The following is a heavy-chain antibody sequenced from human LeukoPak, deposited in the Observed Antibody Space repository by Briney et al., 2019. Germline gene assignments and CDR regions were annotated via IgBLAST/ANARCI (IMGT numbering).Heavy chain of an antibody. CDR2: IRYDGSNK. CDR1: GFSFSVYW. J-gene: IGHJ4*02. CDR3: AKAGDGQIDY. D-gene: IGHD3-16*01. Sequence: GGSLRLSCAASGFSFSVYWMSWVRQAPGKGLEWVAFIRYDGSNKYYADSVKGRFTISRDNSKNTLYLQMNSLRAEDTAVYYCAKAGDGQIDYWGQGTLVTVSS. V-gene: IGHV3-30*02.